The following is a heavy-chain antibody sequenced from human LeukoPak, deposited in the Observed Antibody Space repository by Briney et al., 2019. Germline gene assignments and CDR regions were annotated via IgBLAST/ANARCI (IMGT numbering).Heavy chain of an antibody. D-gene: IGHD1-26*01. V-gene: IGHV3-23*01. CDR2: ITTSGGST. Sequence: PGGSLRLSCAASGFPFSSHVMSWVRQAPGKGLEWVSAITTSGGSTYYADSVKGRFTISRDNSKNTLYLQMNSLRAEDTAVYYCAKEPYSGSQLLDYWGQGTLVTVSS. J-gene: IGHJ4*02. CDR3: AKEPYSGSQLLDY. CDR1: GFPFSSHV.